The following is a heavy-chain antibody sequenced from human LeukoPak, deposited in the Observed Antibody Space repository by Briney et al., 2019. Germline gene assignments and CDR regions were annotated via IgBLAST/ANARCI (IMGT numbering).Heavy chain of an antibody. CDR2: IYYSGGT. D-gene: IGHD3-22*01. J-gene: IGHJ4*02. CDR3: ARRSVESSGSSPIDY. V-gene: IGHV4-39*01. Sequence: SETLSLTCTVSGGSISSSSYYWGWIRQPPGKGLEWIGSIYYSGGTYYNPSLKSRVTISVDTSKNQFSLKLSSVTAADTAVYYCARRSVESSGSSPIDYWGQGTLVTVSS. CDR1: GGSISSSSYY.